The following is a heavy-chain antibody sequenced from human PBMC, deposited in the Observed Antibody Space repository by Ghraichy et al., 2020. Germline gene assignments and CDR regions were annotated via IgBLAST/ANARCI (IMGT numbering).Heavy chain of an antibody. CDR2: IFNTGST. D-gene: IGHD5-24*01. CDR3: VRDRRESVDTFYAMDV. J-gene: IGHJ6*02. CDR1: GGSISSGGYS. V-gene: IGHV4-30-4*07. Sequence: SQTLSLTCAVSGGSISSGGYSWSWVRQPPGKGLEWIGCIFNTGSTYYTPSLKSRVTLSVDTSKNQFSLKLNSVTAADTAVYFCVRDRRESVDTFYAMDVWGQGTTVTVSS.